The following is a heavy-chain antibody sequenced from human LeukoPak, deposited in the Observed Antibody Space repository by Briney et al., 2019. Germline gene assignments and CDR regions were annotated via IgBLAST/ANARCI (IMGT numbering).Heavy chain of an antibody. CDR2: ISSSSSYI. J-gene: IGHJ4*02. CDR3: AREAGDGYNFDY. D-gene: IGHD5-24*01. CDR1: GFTFSNYW. V-gene: IGHV3-21*01. Sequence: GGSLRLSCAASGFTFSNYWMSWVRQAPGKGLEWVSSISSSSSYIYYADSVKGRFTISRDNAKNSLYLQMNSLRAEDTAVYYCAREAGDGYNFDYWGQGTLVTVSS.